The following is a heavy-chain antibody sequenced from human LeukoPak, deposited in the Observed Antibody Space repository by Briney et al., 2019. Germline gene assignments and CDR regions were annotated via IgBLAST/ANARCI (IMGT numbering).Heavy chain of an antibody. CDR1: GGSISSGGYY. D-gene: IGHD3-10*01. Sequence: SQTLSLTCTVSGGSISSGGYYWSWIRQPPGKSLEWIGYIYHSGSTYYNPSLKSRVTISVDTSKNQFSLKVTSVTAADTAVYYCARDLAPMAYWGQGTLVTVSS. CDR3: ARDLAPMAY. V-gene: IGHV4-30-2*01. CDR2: IYHSGST. J-gene: IGHJ4*02.